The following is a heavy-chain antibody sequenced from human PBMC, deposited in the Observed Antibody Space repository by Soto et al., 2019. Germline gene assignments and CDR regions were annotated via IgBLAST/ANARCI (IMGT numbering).Heavy chain of an antibody. Sequence: QVRLRESGPGLLKPSETLSLTCTVSGGSIASYYWSWVRQSPGKGLEWIAFVSYGVTTNYNPALKSRVTMSLDTSTNQLFLRLTSVTAADTAMYYCARDSTWGIGYFDYWGPGTLVAVSS. CDR2: VSYGVTT. J-gene: IGHJ4*01. CDR1: GGSIASYY. V-gene: IGHV4-59*01. D-gene: IGHD6-13*01. CDR3: ARDSTWGIGYFDY.